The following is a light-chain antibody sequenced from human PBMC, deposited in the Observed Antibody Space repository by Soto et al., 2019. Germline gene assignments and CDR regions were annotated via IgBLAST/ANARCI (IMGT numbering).Light chain of an antibody. Sequence: QSVLTQPASVSGSPGQSITISCTGTSSDVGGYNYVSWYQHHPGKAPKLMIYDVSNRPSGVSNRFSGSKSGNAASLTISWLQPEDEADHYCSSYTTSNTRQIVFGTGTKVTVL. CDR1: SSDVGGYNY. V-gene: IGLV2-14*03. J-gene: IGLJ1*01. CDR2: DVS. CDR3: SSYTTSNTRQIV.